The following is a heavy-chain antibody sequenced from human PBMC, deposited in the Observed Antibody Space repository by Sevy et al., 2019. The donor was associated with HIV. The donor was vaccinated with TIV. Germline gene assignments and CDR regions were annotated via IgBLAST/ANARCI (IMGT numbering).Heavy chain of an antibody. V-gene: IGHV1-18*01. CDR1: GYTFTSYG. D-gene: IGHD2-21*02. Sequence: ASVKVSCKASGYTFTSYGISWVRQAPGQGLEWMGWISAYNGNTNYAQKLQGRVTMTTDTSTSTAYMELRSLRSHDTAVYYCARDLGGYGGNSIDYWGQGTLVTVSS. CDR3: ARDLGGYGGNSIDY. J-gene: IGHJ4*02. CDR2: ISAYNGNT.